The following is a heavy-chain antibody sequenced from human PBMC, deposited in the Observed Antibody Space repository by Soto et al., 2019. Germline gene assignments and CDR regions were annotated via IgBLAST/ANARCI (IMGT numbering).Heavy chain of an antibody. CDR2: IYYSGST. Sequence: SETLSLTCTVSGVSVSSTDNYWTWNRQPPGKGLEWIGYIYYSGSTVYNPSLKSRVTISPDTSTNQFSLKLSSVTAADTAVYYCAREAYGMDVWGQGTTVTAP. J-gene: IGHJ6*02. V-gene: IGHV4-61*08. CDR1: GVSVSSTDNY. CDR3: AREAYGMDV.